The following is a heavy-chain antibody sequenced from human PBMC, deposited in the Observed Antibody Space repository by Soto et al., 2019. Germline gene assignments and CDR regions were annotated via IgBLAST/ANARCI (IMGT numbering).Heavy chain of an antibody. Sequence: KTSETLSLTCTVSGGSISSYYWSWIRQPPGKGLEWIGYIYYSGSTNYNPSLKSRVTISVDTSKNQFSLKLSSVTAADTAVYYCARVVWRSYGSGSYVYFDYWGQGTLVTVSS. D-gene: IGHD3-10*01. CDR1: GGSISSYY. J-gene: IGHJ4*02. CDR2: IYYSGST. V-gene: IGHV4-59*01. CDR3: ARVVWRSYGSGSYVYFDY.